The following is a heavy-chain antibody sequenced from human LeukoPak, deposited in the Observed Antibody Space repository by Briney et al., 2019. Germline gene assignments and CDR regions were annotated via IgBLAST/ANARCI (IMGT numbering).Heavy chain of an antibody. CDR3: AKDGPAYYYDSSGYPTDY. CDR2: IYSGTTT. J-gene: IGHJ4*02. D-gene: IGHD3-22*01. Sequence: GGSLRLSCAASGFTVSNSYLTWVRQAPGKGLEWVSTIYSGTTTYYADSVKGRFTISRDNSKNTLYLQMNSLRAEDTAVYYCAKDGPAYYYDSSGYPTDYWGQGTLVTVSS. V-gene: IGHV3-66*02. CDR1: GFTVSNSY.